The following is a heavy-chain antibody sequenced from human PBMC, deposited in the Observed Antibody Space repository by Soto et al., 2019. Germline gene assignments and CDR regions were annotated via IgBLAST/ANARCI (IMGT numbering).Heavy chain of an antibody. CDR1: RFTFANYG. J-gene: IGHJ4*02. D-gene: IGHD5-18*01. CDR3: ARDGYSYGIVYYFDY. CDR2: ISFDGRNT. V-gene: IGHV3-30*03. Sequence: PGGSMRLSCAASRFTFANYGMHWVRQDPGKGLEWVVVISFDGRNTDYADSVKGRFTISRDNSKNTLYLQMNSLRAEDTAVYYCARDGYSYGIVYYFDYWGQGTLVTVSS.